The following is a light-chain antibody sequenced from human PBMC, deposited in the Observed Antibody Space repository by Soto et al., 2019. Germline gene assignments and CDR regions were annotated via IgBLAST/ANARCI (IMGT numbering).Light chain of an antibody. Sequence: EIVMTQSPATLSVSPGETATLSCRASQSVGSHLAWYQQKPCQAPRLLIYGAYYRATGIPPRFSGSGSETAVTLPISSLQYEDCAVYYCQQHYNWPPVTFGPGTKVDV. V-gene: IGKV3-15*01. J-gene: IGKJ3*01. CDR2: GAY. CDR1: QSVGSH. CDR3: QQHYNWPPVT.